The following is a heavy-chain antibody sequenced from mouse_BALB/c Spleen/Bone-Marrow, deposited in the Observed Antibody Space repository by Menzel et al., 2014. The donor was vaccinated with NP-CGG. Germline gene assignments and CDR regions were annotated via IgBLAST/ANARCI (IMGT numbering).Heavy chain of an antibody. J-gene: IGHJ4*01. CDR2: ISYSGST. CDR1: GDSITSGY. Sequence: EVKLMESGPSLVKPSQTLSLTCSVTGDSITSGYWNWIRKFPGNKLEYMGYISYSGSTYYNPSLKSRISISRDISKNXYYLQLNSVTTEDTATYYCARDSSGGILAMDYWGQGTSVTVSS. D-gene: IGHD3-2*01. CDR3: ARDSSGGILAMDY. V-gene: IGHV3-8*02.